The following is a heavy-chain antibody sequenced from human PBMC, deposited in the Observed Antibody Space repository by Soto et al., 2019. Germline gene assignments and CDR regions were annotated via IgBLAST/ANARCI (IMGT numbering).Heavy chain of an antibody. CDR3: AAACGGGDCYPK. CDR2: IKGKIDGETT. V-gene: IGHV3-15*01. CDR1: AFAFRNAW. D-gene: IGHD2-21*02. Sequence: EVQLVESGGGLVKPGGSLRLSCVVSAFAFRNAWMAWVRQAPGKGLEWVGRIKGKIDGETTDYPAPVNGRFTISRDDSKNTLYLLMNSLKTEDTGVYYCAAACGGGDCYPKWGQGTLVTVSS. J-gene: IGHJ4*02.